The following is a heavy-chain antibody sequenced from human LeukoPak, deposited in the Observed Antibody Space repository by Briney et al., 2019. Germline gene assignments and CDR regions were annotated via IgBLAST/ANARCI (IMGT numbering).Heavy chain of an antibody. V-gene: IGHV3-23*01. Sequence: PGGSLRLSCAASGFTFSSYAMSWVRQAPGKGLEWVSAISGSGGSTYYADPVKGRFTISRDNSKNTLYLQMNSLRAEDTAVYYCARCYDFWSGYSDYWGQGTLVTVSS. CDR2: ISGSGGST. J-gene: IGHJ4*02. CDR3: ARCYDFWSGYSDY. D-gene: IGHD3-3*01. CDR1: GFTFSSYA.